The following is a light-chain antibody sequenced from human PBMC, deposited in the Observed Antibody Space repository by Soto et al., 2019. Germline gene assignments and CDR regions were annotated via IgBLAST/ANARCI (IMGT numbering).Light chain of an antibody. CDR3: LQSYRTPLT. J-gene: IGKJ4*01. Sequence: DIQLTQSLSSLAASLVDRLTIXLLASQSVNNYLSWYQQKPGKAPNLLIFGASTLQSGVPSRFSGSGSGTDFTLTISSLQPEDFATYYCLQSYRTPLTFGGGTKVDTK. CDR2: GAS. V-gene: IGKV1-39*01. CDR1: QSVNNY.